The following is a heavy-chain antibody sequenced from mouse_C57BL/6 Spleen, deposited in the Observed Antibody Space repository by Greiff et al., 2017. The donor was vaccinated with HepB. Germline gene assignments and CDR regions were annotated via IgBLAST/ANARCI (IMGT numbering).Heavy chain of an antibody. CDR2: IWGVGST. Sequence: VQLQQSGPGLVAPSQSLSITCTVSGFSLTSYGVDWVRQSPGKGLEWLGVIWGVGSTNYNSALKSRLSISKDNSKSQVFLKMNSLQTDDTAMYYCASGGFYYDYDGGFAYWGQGTLVTVSA. CDR1: GFSLTSYG. J-gene: IGHJ3*01. D-gene: IGHD2-4*01. CDR3: ASGGFYYDYDGGFAY. V-gene: IGHV2-6*01.